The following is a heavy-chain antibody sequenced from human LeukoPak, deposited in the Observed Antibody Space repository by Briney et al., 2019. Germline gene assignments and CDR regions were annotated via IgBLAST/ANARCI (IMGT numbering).Heavy chain of an antibody. D-gene: IGHD2-2*01. J-gene: IGHJ6*02. CDR1: GFTFSTYS. Sequence: PGGSLRLSCAASGFTFSTYSMNWVRQAPGKGLEWVSYISGTSSLIYYADSVKGRFTISRDNSKNTLYLQMNSLRAEDTAVYYCASWKGPPAAMYYYYGMDVWGQGTTVTVSS. CDR2: ISGTSSLI. CDR3: ASWKGPPAAMYYYYGMDV. V-gene: IGHV3-48*01.